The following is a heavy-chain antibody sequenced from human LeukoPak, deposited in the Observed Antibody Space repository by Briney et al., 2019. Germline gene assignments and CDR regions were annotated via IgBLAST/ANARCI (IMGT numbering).Heavy chain of an antibody. CDR3: ARQGGSYSPLGY. D-gene: IGHD1-26*01. V-gene: IGHV4-59*08. J-gene: IGHJ4*02. CDR1: GGSINNYY. CDR2: IYYSGST. Sequence: PSETLSLTCTVSGGSINNYYWSWIRQPPGKGLEWIGYIYYSGSTNYNPSLKSRVTISVDTSKNQFSLKLSSVTVADTAVYYCARQGGSYSPLGYWGQGTLVTVSS.